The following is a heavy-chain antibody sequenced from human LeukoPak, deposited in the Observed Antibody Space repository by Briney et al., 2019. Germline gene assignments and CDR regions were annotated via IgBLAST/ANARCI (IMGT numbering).Heavy chain of an antibody. J-gene: IGHJ4*02. V-gene: IGHV3-53*01. D-gene: IGHD5-24*01. CDR2: IYSGGTT. CDR1: GFNVTINY. CDR3: ARGRRDGYNLGY. Sequence: PGGFLRLSCAASGFNVTINYMSLVRQARGKGLEWVSVIYSGGTTYYADSVKGRFTISRDISKNTLSLQMNSLRAEDTAVYYCARGRRDGYNLGYWGQGTLVAVSS.